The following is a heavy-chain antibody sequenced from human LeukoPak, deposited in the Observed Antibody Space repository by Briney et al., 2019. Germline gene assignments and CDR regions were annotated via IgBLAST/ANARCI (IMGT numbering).Heavy chain of an antibody. Sequence: SETLSLTCTVSGGSISSYYWSWIRQPPGKGLEWIGYIYYSGSTNYNPSLKSRVTISVDTSKNQFSLKLSSVTAADTAVYYCARSGYDCFDYWGQGTLVTVSS. CDR2: IYYSGST. V-gene: IGHV4-59*12. J-gene: IGHJ4*02. CDR3: ARSGYDCFDY. CDR1: GGSISSYY. D-gene: IGHD5-12*01.